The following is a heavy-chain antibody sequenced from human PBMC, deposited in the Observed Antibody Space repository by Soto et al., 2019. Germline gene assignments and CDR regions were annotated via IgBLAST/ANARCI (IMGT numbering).Heavy chain of an antibody. CDR2: IYYSGST. CDR1: GGSISSGGYY. Sequence: PSETLSLTCTVSGGSISSGGYYWSWIRQHPGKGLEWIGYIYYSGSTNYNPSLKSRVTISVDTSKNQFSLKLSSVTAADTAVYYCARRESYSWKGGWFDPWGQGTLVTVSS. V-gene: IGHV4-61*08. J-gene: IGHJ5*02. D-gene: IGHD1-20*01. CDR3: ARRESYSWKGGWFDP.